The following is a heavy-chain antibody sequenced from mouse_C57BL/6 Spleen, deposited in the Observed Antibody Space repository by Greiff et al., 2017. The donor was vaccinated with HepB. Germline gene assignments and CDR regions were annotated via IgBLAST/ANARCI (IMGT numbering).Heavy chain of an antibody. V-gene: IGHV7-3*01. D-gene: IGHD1-1*01. J-gene: IGHJ1*03. CDR3: ARSFFYYGSRGWYFDV. CDR2: IRNKANGYTT. Sequence: EVKLVESGGGLVQPGGSLSLSCAASGFTFTDYYMSWVRQPPGKALEWLGFIRNKANGYTTEYSASVKGRFTISRDNSQSILYLQMNALRAEDSATYYCARSFFYYGSRGWYFDVWGTGTTVTVSS. CDR1: GFTFTDYY.